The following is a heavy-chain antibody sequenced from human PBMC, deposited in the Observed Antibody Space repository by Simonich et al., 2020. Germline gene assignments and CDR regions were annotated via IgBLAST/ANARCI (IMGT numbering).Heavy chain of an antibody. CDR1: GYTFTGNY. CDR3: ASSKLATIDY. J-gene: IGHJ4*02. V-gene: IGHV1-2*02. CDR2: INPNSGGT. Sequence: QVQLVQSGAEVKKPGASVKVSCKASGYTFTGNYMHWVRQAPGKGLEWMGWINPNSGGTNYAKKFQGRVTMTRDTSISTAYMELSRLRSDDTAVYYCASSKLATIDYWGQGTLVTVSS. D-gene: IGHD5-12*01.